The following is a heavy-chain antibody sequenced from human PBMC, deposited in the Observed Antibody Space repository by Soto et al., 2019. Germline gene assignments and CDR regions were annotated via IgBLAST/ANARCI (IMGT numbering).Heavy chain of an antibody. V-gene: IGHV3-53*01. Sequence: GGSLRLSCAASGFPFSSYAMTWVRQAPGKGLEWVSFIYSSGSTYYADSVKGRFTISRDNFKNTLYLQMNSLRAEDTAVYYCARGYSYTQPVFDYWGLGTLVTVSS. CDR1: GFPFSSYA. CDR3: ARGYSYTQPVFDY. J-gene: IGHJ4*02. CDR2: IYSSGST. D-gene: IGHD5-18*01.